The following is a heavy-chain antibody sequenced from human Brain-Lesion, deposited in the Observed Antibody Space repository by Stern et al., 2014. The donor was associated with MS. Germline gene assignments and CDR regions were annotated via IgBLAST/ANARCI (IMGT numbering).Heavy chain of an antibody. J-gene: IGHJ5*01. CDR2: VNNDGRRT. CDR1: GFTFSNYW. Sequence: EVPLVESGGGLVQPGGSLSLSCAASGFTFSNYWMHWVRQAPGKGLVWVSRVNNDGRRTSYADSVKGRFTMSRDNAKNTLYLQMNSLRVEDTAIYYCARGERWFDSWGQGTLVTVSS. D-gene: IGHD3-10*01. V-gene: IGHV3-74*02. CDR3: ARGERWFDS.